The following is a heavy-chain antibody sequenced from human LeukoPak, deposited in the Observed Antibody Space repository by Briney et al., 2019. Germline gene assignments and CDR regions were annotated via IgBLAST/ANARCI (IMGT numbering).Heavy chain of an antibody. CDR2: ISAYNGNT. Sequence: ASVKVSCKASGYTFTSHGISWVRQAPGQGLEWMGWISAYNGNTNYAQKLQGRVTMTTDTSTSTAYMELGSLRSDDTAVYYCARNSCSGGSCPRGLSWFDPWGQGTLVTVSS. D-gene: IGHD2-15*01. J-gene: IGHJ5*02. V-gene: IGHV1-18*01. CDR3: ARNSCSGGSCPRGLSWFDP. CDR1: GYTFTSHG.